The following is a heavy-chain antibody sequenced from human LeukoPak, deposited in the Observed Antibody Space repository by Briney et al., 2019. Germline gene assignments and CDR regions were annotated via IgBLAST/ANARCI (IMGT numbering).Heavy chain of an antibody. CDR3: ARLRYGSGSRTAYYYYMDV. J-gene: IGHJ6*03. CDR2: ISSSSSYI. Sequence: GGSLRLSCAASGFTSSSYSMNWVRQAPGKGLEWVSSISSSSSYIYYADSVKGRFTISRDNAKNSLYLQMNSLRAEDTAVYYCARLRYGSGSRTAYYYYMDVWGKGTTVTVSS. V-gene: IGHV3-21*01. CDR1: GFTSSSYS. D-gene: IGHD3-10*01.